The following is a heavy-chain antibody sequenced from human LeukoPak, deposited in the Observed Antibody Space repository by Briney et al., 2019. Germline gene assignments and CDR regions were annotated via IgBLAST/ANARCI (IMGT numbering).Heavy chain of an antibody. CDR1: GFTFSTYS. J-gene: IGHJ6*03. Sequence: GGSLRLSCAASGFTFSTYSMNWVRQAPGKGLEWVPSISSSTTYIYYADSVKGRFTISRDNAKNSLYLQMNSLRAEDTAVYYCARPKTGTSNYYMDVWGKGTTVTISS. D-gene: IGHD1-1*01. CDR2: ISSSTTYI. CDR3: ARPKTGTSNYYMDV. V-gene: IGHV3-21*01.